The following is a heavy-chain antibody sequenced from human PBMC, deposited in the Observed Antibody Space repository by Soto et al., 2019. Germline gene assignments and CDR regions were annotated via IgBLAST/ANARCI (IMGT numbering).Heavy chain of an antibody. J-gene: IGHJ3*02. CDR2: ISAYNGNT. Sequence: QVQLVQSGGEVKKPGASVKVSCKASGYTFTTYGISWVRQAPGQGLEWMGWISAYNGNTSYAQKLQGRVTMTTDTSTRTAYMERRSLRSADTAVYCCARVFFRLFACDIWGQGTGVTVSS. CDR3: ARVFFRLFACDI. CDR1: GYTFTTYG. D-gene: IGHD3-22*01. V-gene: IGHV1-18*01.